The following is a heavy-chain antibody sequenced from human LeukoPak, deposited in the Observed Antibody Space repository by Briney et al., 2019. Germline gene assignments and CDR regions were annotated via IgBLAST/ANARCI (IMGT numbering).Heavy chain of an antibody. CDR3: ARDTGGIVVVPAALDY. CDR2: MNPNSGNT. V-gene: IGHV1-8*01. CDR1: GYTFASHS. Sequence: ASVKVSCKTSGYTFASHSMNWVRQATGQGLEWMGWMNPNSGNTGYAQKFQGRVTMTRNTSISTAYMELSSLRSEDTAVYYCARDTGGIVVVPAALDYWGQGTLVTVSS. D-gene: IGHD2-2*01. J-gene: IGHJ4*02.